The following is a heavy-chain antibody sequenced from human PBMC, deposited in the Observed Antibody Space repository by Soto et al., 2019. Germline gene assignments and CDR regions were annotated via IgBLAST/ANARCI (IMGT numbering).Heavy chain of an antibody. J-gene: IGHJ4*02. CDR1: GGSVGSSSYY. V-gene: IGHV4-39*02. CDR2: IYYNGNT. CDR3: ARRLKYCSSTCCNFDY. Sequence: QLQLQGSGPGLVKPSETLSLTCTVSGGSVGSSSYYWGWIRQPPGKALEWIGSIYYNGNTFYNPSLESRVSISIDTSRNHFSLNLRSVTATDTAVYFCARRLKYCSSTCCNFDYWGQGNLVTVSS. D-gene: IGHD2-2*01.